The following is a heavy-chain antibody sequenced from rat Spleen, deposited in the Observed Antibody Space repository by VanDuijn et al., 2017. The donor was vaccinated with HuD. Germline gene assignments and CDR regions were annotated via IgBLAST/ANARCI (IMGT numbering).Heavy chain of an antibody. D-gene: IGHD4-3*01. J-gene: IGHJ2*01. CDR2: IIYEGGMT. V-gene: IGHV5S10*01. CDR3: ARQIRGTTFFDY. CDR1: GFTFSDFN. Sequence: EVQLVESGGGLVQPGRSLKLSCAASGFTFSDFNMAWVRQAPKKGLEWVATIIYEGGMTYYRDSVKDRFTISRDNAKSTLYLQMDSLRSEDTATYYCARQIRGTTFFDYWGQGVMVTVSS.